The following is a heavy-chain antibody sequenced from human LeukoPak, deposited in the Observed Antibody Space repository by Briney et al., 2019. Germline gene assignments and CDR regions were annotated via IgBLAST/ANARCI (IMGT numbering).Heavy chain of an antibody. Sequence: GASVKVSCKASGYTFTCYYMHWVRQAPGQGLEWMGWINPNSGGTNYAQKFQGRVTMTRDTSISTAYMELSRLRSDDTAVYYCARDRYYYDSSGYYGHFDYWGQGTLVTVSS. CDR2: INPNSGGT. CDR1: GYTFTCYY. V-gene: IGHV1-2*02. J-gene: IGHJ4*02. CDR3: ARDRYYYDSSGYYGHFDY. D-gene: IGHD3-22*01.